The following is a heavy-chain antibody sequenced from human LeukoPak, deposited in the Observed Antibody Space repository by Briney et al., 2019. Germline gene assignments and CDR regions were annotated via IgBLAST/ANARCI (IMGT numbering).Heavy chain of an antibody. Sequence: GGSLRLSCAASGFTVSSNYMSWVRQAPGKGLEWVSVIYSGGSTYYADSVKGRFTISRDNSKNTLYLQMNSLRAEDTAVYYCASTPAVAGTLLFDYWGQGTLVTVSS. CDR2: IYSGGST. CDR1: GFTVSSNY. V-gene: IGHV3-66*01. D-gene: IGHD6-19*01. J-gene: IGHJ4*02. CDR3: ASTPAVAGTLLFDY.